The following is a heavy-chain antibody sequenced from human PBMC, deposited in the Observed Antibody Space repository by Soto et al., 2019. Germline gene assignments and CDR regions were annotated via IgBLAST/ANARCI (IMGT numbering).Heavy chain of an antibody. CDR1: GFTFSSYA. Sequence: GGSLRLSCXASGFTFSSYAMHWVRQAPGKGLEYVSAITSNGGNTDYASSVKGRFTISRDNSKNTLYLQMGSLRAEDMAVYYCARRIPFGYGMDVWGQGTTVTVSS. V-gene: IGHV3-64*01. CDR2: ITSNGGNT. D-gene: IGHD2-21*01. CDR3: ARRIPFGYGMDV. J-gene: IGHJ6*02.